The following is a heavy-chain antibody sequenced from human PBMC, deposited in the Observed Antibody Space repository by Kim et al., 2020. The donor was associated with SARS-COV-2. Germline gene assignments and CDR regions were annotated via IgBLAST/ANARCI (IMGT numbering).Heavy chain of an antibody. Sequence: GGSLRLSCAASGFTFSSYAMSWVRQAPGKGLEWVSAISGSGGSTYYADSVKGRFTISRDNSKNTLYLQMNSLRAEDTAVYYCAKDRPDFFARITMVRGVEDDAFAIGGQGTMVTVSS. CDR1: GFTFSSYA. V-gene: IGHV3-23*01. CDR3: AKDRPDFFARITMVRGVEDDAFAI. D-gene: IGHD3-10*01. CDR2: ISGSGGST. J-gene: IGHJ3*02.